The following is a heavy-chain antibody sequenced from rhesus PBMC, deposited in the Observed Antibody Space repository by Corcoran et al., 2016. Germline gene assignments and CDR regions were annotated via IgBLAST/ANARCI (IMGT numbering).Heavy chain of an antibody. CDR1: GGSISRGYYY. V-gene: IGHV4-122*02. D-gene: IGHD4-23*01. Sequence: QVQLQESGPGLVKPSETLSLTCAVSGGSISRGYYYWSWIRQPPGKGLEWLGYITYSGSPSYNPSLKSRVTISSDTSKNQFSLKLSSVTAADPAVYYWAREPSNTVGLDSWGPGVVVTVSS. CDR3: AREPSNTVGLDS. CDR2: ITYSGSP. J-gene: IGHJ6*01.